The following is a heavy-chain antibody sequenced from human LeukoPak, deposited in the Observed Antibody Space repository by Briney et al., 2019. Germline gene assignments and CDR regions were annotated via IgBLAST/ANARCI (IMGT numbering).Heavy chain of an antibody. CDR1: GYTFTSYS. CDR2: ISTYNANT. J-gene: IGHJ4*02. Sequence: ASVKVSCKASGYTFTSYSINWVRQAPGQGLEWMGWISTYNANTNYAQKLQGRVTMTTDRSTSTAYMELRSLRSDDTAVYYCARGSGDYYFDYWGQGTLVTVSS. CDR3: ARGSGDYYFDY. V-gene: IGHV1-18*01. D-gene: IGHD1-26*01.